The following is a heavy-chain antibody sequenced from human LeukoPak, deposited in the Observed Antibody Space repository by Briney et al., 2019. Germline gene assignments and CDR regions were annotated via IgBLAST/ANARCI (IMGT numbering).Heavy chain of an antibody. CDR2: IKQDGSEK. J-gene: IGHJ5*02. D-gene: IGHD2-15*01. CDR3: ARDADIVVVVAAYNWFDP. CDR1: GFTFSSYW. Sequence: PGGSLRPSCAASGFTFSSYWMSWVRQAPGKGLEWVANIKQDGSEKYYVDSVKGRFTISRDNAKNSLYLQMNSLRAEDTAVYYCARDADIVVVVAAYNWFDPWGQGTLVTVSS. V-gene: IGHV3-7*01.